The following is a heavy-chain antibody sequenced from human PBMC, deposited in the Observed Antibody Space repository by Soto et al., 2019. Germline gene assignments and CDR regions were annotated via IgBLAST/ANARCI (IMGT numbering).Heavy chain of an antibody. V-gene: IGHV4-31*03. Sequence: QVQLQESGPGLVKPSQTLSLTYTVSGGSISSGGYYWSWIRQHPGKGLEWIGYIYYSGSTYYKPSLKSRVTISVDTSKNQFSLRVSSVTAADTAVYYCTRAHLRVTIEGYYYYGMDVWGQGTTVTVSS. CDR2: IYYSGST. CDR1: GGSISSGGYY. D-gene: IGHD4-4*01. CDR3: TRAHLRVTIEGYYYYGMDV. J-gene: IGHJ6*02.